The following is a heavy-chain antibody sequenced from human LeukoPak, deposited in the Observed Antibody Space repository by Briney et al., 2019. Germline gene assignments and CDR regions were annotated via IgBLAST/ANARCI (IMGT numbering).Heavy chain of an antibody. V-gene: IGHV3-23*01. Sequence: GGSLRLSCAASGFTFSNYDMGWVRQGPGKGLEWVSGISGTGGSTFYPDSVKGRFTISRDNSKKTLYLQMNSLRAEDTAVYYCAKDRKGSRYYDFWGGQGTLVTGSS. CDR3: AKDRKGSRYYDFW. CDR1: GFTFSNYD. D-gene: IGHD3-3*01. J-gene: IGHJ4*02. CDR2: ISGTGGST.